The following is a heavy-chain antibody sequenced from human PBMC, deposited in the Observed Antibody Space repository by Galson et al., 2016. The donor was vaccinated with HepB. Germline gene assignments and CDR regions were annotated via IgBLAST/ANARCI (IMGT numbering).Heavy chain of an antibody. Sequence: SLRLSCAASGFTFSSYWMRWVRQAPGKGLVWVSRISSDGSSTSYADSVKGRFTISRDNAKNTLYLQMNSMRAEDTAVYYCARRMATITSFDDWGQGTLGTVSS. D-gene: IGHD5-24*01. V-gene: IGHV3-74*01. CDR2: ISSDGSST. CDR1: GFTFSSYW. CDR3: ARRMATITSFDD. J-gene: IGHJ4*02.